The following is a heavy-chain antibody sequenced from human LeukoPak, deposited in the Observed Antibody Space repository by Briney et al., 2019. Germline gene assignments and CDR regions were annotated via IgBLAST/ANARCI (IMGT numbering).Heavy chain of an antibody. Sequence: PGGSLRLSCAASGFTFSSYSMNWVRQAPGKGLEWVSYISSSSSTIYYADSVKGRFTISRDNAKNSLYLQMNSLRAEDTAVYYCARETKADILTGYYIQRGGFDPWGQGTLVTVSS. J-gene: IGHJ5*02. CDR1: GFTFSSYS. CDR3: ARETKADILTGYYIQRGGFDP. V-gene: IGHV3-48*01. D-gene: IGHD3-9*01. CDR2: ISSSSSTI.